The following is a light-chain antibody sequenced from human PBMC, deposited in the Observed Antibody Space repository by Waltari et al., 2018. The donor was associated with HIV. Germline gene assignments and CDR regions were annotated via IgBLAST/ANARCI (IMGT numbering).Light chain of an antibody. Sequence: QSVLTQPPSVSGDPGQRITISCAGSSSNIGSGFDVHWYQQFPGKAPKLLIFDFINRPSGVPDLFSGSKSGTSASLAITGLQAEDEADYYCQSYDTSLANWVFGGGTKLTVL. CDR3: QSYDTSLANWV. CDR1: SSNIGSGFD. J-gene: IGLJ3*02. CDR2: DFI. V-gene: IGLV1-40*01.